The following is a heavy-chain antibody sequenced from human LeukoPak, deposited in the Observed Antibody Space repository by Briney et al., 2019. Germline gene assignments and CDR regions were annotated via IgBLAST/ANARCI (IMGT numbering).Heavy chain of an antibody. V-gene: IGHV1-46*01. Sequence: ASVKVSCKASGYTFTNYYMHWVRQAPGQGLKWMGIINPSGGSTSYAQKFQGRVTMTRDMSTSTVYMELSSLSSDDTAIFYCARGGSSGYDRAYIWGQGTMVTVSS. CDR3: ARGGSSGYDRAYI. CDR1: GYTFTNYY. J-gene: IGHJ3*02. D-gene: IGHD5-12*01. CDR2: INPSGGST.